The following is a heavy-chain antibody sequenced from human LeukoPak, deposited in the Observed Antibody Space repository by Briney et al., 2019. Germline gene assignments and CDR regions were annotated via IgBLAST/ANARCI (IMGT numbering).Heavy chain of an antibody. V-gene: IGHV3-48*03. CDR1: GFTLSSYE. Sequence: GGSLRLSCAASGFTLSSYEMNGGRQAPGEGLEWGSYISSSGSTIYYADSVKGRFTISRDNAKNSLYLQMKSLRAEETAVYYCARDPYGFDYWGQGTLVTVSS. J-gene: IGHJ4*02. D-gene: IGHD4-17*01. CDR3: ARDPYGFDY. CDR2: ISSSGSTI.